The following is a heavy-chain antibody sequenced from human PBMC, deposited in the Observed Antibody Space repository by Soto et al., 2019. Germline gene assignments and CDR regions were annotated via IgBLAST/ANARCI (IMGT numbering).Heavy chain of an antibody. J-gene: IGHJ4*02. D-gene: IGHD5-18*01. CDR3: AKDGGYRDFRWGFDH. CDR2: ISWNSGSI. V-gene: IGHV3-9*01. Sequence: GGSLRLSCAASGVTVDDYAMQWVRQAPGKGLEWVTGISWNSGSIGYADSVKGRFTISRDNAKNSLYLQMNSLRAEDTALYYCAKDGGYRDFRWGFDHWGQGT. CDR1: GVTVDDYA.